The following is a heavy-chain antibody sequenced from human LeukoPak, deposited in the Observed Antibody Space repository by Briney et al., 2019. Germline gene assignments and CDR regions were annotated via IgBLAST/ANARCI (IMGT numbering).Heavy chain of an antibody. Sequence: PSETLSLTCTVSGGAVSGGSISTTSYYWGWIRQPPWNGLEWIGSIAYSGSTYYNPSLKSRATVSVDTSKNQLSLKLSSVTAADTAVYYCARLGHYYDSSGSPLWGQGTLVTVSS. D-gene: IGHD3-22*01. J-gene: IGHJ4*02. CDR2: IAYSGST. CDR3: ARLGHYYDSSGSPL. V-gene: IGHV4-39*01. CDR1: GGSISTTSYY.